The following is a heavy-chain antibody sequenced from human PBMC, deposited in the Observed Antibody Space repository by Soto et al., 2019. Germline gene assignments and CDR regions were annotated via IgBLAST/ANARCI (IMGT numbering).Heavy chain of an antibody. Sequence: SETLSLTCTVSGGSISSGDYYWSWIRQPPGKGLEWIGYIYYSGSTYYSPSLKSQVTISVDTSKNQFSLKLRSVTAADTAVYYSARTYCSSASCYGLYYFGMDVWGQGTTVTVSS. D-gene: IGHD2-2*01. CDR2: IYYSGST. V-gene: IGHV4-61*08. CDR1: GGSISSGDYY. CDR3: ARTYCSSASCYGLYYFGMDV. J-gene: IGHJ6*02.